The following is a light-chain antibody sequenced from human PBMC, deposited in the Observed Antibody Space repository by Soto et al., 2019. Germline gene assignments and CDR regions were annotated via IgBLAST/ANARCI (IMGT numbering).Light chain of an antibody. CDR1: SSDIGNYNS. CDR3: GSYTTYRPYV. CDR2: EVS. Sequence: QSVLTQPASVSGSPGQSITIPCTGTSSDIGNYNSVSWYKQHPAKAPKLIIFEVSNRPSGVSDRFSGSKSGNTASLTISGLQADDEADYYCGSYTTYRPYVFGSGTKLTVL. V-gene: IGLV2-14*01. J-gene: IGLJ1*01.